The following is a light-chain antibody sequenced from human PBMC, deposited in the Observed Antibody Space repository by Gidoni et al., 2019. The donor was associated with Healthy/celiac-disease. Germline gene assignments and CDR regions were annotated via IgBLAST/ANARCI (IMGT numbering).Light chain of an antibody. J-gene: IGKJ1*01. CDR3: QQYYSTPGWT. CDR1: QSVLYSSNNKKY. V-gene: IGKV4-1*01. CDR2: WAY. Sequence: DIVMTQSPDSLAVSLGERATINCKSSQSVLYSSNNKKYLAWYKQKPGQPPKLLIYWAYPRESGVPDRFSGSGSGTDFTLTISSLQAEDVAVYYCQQYYSTPGWTFGQGTKVEIK.